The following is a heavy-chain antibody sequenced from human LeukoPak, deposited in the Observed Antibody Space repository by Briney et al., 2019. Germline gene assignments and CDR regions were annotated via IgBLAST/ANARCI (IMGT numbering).Heavy chain of an antibody. CDR2: INHSGST. CDR1: GGSFSGYY. J-gene: IGHJ4*02. V-gene: IGHV4-34*01. D-gene: IGHD3-10*01. CDR3: ARVYYGSGSPAYFDY. Sequence: PSETLSLTCAVYGGSFSGYYWSWIRQPPGKGLEWIGEINHSGSTYYNPSLKSRVTISVDTSKNQFSLKLSSVTAADTAVYYCARVYYGSGSPAYFDYWGQGTLVTVSS.